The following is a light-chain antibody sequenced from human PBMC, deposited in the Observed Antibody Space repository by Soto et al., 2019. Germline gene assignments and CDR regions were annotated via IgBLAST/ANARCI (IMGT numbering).Light chain of an antibody. Sequence: QSVLTQPPSASGTPGQRVTMSCSGSSSNIGSNSVYWYQQLPGTAPRLLIYTNNQRPSGVPDRFSGSKSGTSASLAISGPRSEDEADYFCATWDDSLSGVVFGGGTKLTVL. CDR1: SSNIGSNS. CDR2: TNN. CDR3: ATWDDSLSGVV. V-gene: IGLV1-47*02. J-gene: IGLJ2*01.